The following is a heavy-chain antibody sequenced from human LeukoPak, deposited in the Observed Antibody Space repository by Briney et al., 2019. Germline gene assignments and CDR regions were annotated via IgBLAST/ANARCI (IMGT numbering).Heavy chain of an antibody. V-gene: IGHV3-7*01. J-gene: IGHJ4*02. CDR2: IKQDGSEK. Sequence: GGSLRLSCAASGFTFNNYWMSWVRQAPGKGLEWVANIKQDGSEKYYVDSVRGRFTIFRDNAKNSLYLQMSSLRAEDTAVYYCARGLSGYWKYFDYWGQGTLVTVSS. CDR1: GFTFNNYW. D-gene: IGHD3-3*01. CDR3: ARGLSGYWKYFDY.